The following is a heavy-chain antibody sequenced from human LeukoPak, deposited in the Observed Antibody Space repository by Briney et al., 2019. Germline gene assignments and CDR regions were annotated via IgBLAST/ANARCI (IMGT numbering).Heavy chain of an antibody. Sequence: SETLSLTCAVYGGSFSGYYWSWIRQPPGKGLEWIGEINHSGSTNYNPSLKSRVTISVDTSKNQFSLKLSFVTAADTAVYYCARAYSSGWYYWGQGTLVTVSS. CDR1: GGSFSGYY. J-gene: IGHJ4*02. CDR2: INHSGST. D-gene: IGHD6-19*01. V-gene: IGHV4-34*01. CDR3: ARAYSSGWYY.